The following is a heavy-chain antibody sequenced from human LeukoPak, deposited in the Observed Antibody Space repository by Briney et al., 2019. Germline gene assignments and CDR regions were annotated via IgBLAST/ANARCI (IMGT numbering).Heavy chain of an antibody. Sequence: SETLSLTCTVSGGSISSRSYYWGWIRQPPGKGVEWIGSIYYGGTTYDNPSLKSRVTISVDTSKNQFSLKLSSVTAADTAVFYCTRMREGIVGAHGAFDIWGQGTMVTVSS. J-gene: IGHJ3*02. CDR3: TRMREGIVGAHGAFDI. CDR1: GGSISSRSYY. D-gene: IGHD1-26*01. CDR2: IYYGGTT. V-gene: IGHV4-39*01.